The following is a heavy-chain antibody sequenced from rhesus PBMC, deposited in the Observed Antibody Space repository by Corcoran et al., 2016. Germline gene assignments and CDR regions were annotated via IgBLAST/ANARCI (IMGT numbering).Heavy chain of an antibody. CDR3: AKGEGTAGMGY. V-gene: IGHV5-2*01. D-gene: IGHD5-24*01. CDR1: GYSFTSYW. CDR2: IDPSDSDT. Sequence: EVQLVQSGAEVKRPGESLKISCKTSGYSFTSYWISGVRQMHGKGLGWRGAIDPSDSDTRYSPSFQCQVTISADKSISTAYLQWSSLKASDSATYYCAKGEGTAGMGYWGQGVLVTVSS. J-gene: IGHJ4*01.